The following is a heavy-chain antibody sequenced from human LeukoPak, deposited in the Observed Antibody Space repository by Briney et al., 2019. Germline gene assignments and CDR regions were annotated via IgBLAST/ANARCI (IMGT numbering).Heavy chain of an antibody. D-gene: IGHD3-22*01. CDR1: GFTFSSYA. CDR2: ISGSGGST. J-gene: IGHJ4*02. Sequence: GSLRLSCAASGFTFSSYAMSWVRQAPGKGLEWVSAISGSGGSTYYADSVKRRFTISRHNSKNTLYLQMNSLRAEDTAVYYCASNYYDSSGYSYWGQGTLVTVSS. CDR3: ASNYYDSSGYSY. V-gene: IGHV3-23*01.